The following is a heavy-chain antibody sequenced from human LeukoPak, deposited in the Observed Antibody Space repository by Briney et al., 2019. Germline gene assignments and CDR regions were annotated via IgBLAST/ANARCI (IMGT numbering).Heavy chain of an antibody. J-gene: IGHJ4*02. CDR3: ARGDGVVMNY. CDR2: ISSSSSTI. Sequence: GGSLRLSCAASGFTFRSYSMNWVRQAPGKGLEWASYISSSSSTIYYADSVKGRFTISGDNAENTLYLQMNSLRAEDTAVYYCARGDGVVMNYWGQGTLVTVSS. CDR1: GFTFRSYS. D-gene: IGHD3-3*01. V-gene: IGHV3-48*04.